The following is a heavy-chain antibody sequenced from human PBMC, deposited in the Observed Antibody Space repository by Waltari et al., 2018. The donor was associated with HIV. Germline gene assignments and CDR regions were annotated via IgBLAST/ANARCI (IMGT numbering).Heavy chain of an antibody. CDR2: ITAYNGTT. CDR3: ARGWDTLTDYYTVDY. J-gene: IGHJ4*02. V-gene: IGHV1-18*01. Sequence: QVQLVQSGAEVKKPGASVKVSCKASGYTFSNYGISWVRQAPGQGLEWMGWITAYNGTTNYAQRLQGRITMTTDTSTSTAYMELRRLRSDDTAVYYCARGWDTLTDYYTVDYWGQGTLVTVSS. CDR1: GYTFSNYG. D-gene: IGHD3-9*01.